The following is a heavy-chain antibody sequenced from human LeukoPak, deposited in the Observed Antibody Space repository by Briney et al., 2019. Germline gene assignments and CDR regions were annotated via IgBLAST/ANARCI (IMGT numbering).Heavy chain of an antibody. Sequence: GGSLRLSCAASGFTFSDHGMHWVRQAPGKGLEWVSGISGSGGSTYYADSVKGRFTLSRDNSKNTLYLQMNGLRAEDTAVYYCAKHYSDGITWYFDLWGRGTLVTVSS. CDR1: GFTFSDHG. CDR3: AKHYSDGITWYFDL. CDR2: ISGSGGST. D-gene: IGHD3-22*01. V-gene: IGHV3-23*01. J-gene: IGHJ2*01.